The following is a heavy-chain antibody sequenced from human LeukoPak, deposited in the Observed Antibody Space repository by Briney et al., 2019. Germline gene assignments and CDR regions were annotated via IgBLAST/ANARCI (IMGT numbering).Heavy chain of an antibody. CDR2: IYYSGST. V-gene: IGHV4-30-4*01. J-gene: IGHJ4*02. CDR1: GGSISSGDYY. D-gene: IGHD3-16*02. Sequence: PSETLSLTCTVSGGSISSGDYYWSWIRQPPGKGLEWIGYIYYSGSTYYNPSLKSRVTISVDTSKNQFSLKLSSVTAADTAVYYCASPRGNYDYVWGSYRYSQYFDYWGQGTLVTVSS. CDR3: ASPRGNYDYVWGSYRYSQYFDY.